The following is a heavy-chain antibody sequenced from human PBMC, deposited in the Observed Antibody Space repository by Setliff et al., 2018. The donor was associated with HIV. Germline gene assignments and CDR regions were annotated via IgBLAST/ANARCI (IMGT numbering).Heavy chain of an antibody. CDR3: AKFRYAIKSTYYFDS. CDR1: GFTFRLYG. CDR2: IEFDGKNE. Sequence: LRLSCAESGFTFRLYGMHWVRRAPGKGLEWVASIEFDGKNEYYAESVKGRFTISRDNSKSTVYLQMNSVTPEDSAMYYCAKFRYAIKSTYYFDSWGQGTLVTVSS. V-gene: IGHV3-30*02. J-gene: IGHJ4*02. D-gene: IGHD2-2*01.